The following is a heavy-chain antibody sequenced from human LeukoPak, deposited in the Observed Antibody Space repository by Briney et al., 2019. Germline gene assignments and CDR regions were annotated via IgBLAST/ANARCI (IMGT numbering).Heavy chain of an antibody. CDR1: GFTFSNYR. CDR2: ISSSSIYI. CDR3: ARGRDGYNLVDAFDI. J-gene: IGHJ3*02. V-gene: IGHV3-21*01. Sequence: PGGSLGLSCAASGFTFSNYRMNWVRQAPGKGLEWVSSISSSSIYIYYADSLKGRFTISRDNAKNSLYLQMNSLRAEDTAVYYCARGRDGYNLVDAFDIWGQGIMVTVSS. D-gene: IGHD5-24*01.